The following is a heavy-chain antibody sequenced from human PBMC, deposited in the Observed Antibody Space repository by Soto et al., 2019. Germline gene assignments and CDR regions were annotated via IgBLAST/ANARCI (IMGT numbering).Heavy chain of an antibody. CDR2: IYSGGST. CDR1: GFTVSSNY. J-gene: IGHJ4*02. V-gene: IGHV3-53*04. D-gene: IGHD4-17*01. Sequence: PGGSLRLSCAASGFTVSSNYMSWVRQAPGKGLEWVSVIYSGGSTYHADSVKGRFTISRHNSKNTLYLQMNSLRAEDTAVYYCARVYGDRLFDYWGQGTLVTVSS. CDR3: ARVYGDRLFDY.